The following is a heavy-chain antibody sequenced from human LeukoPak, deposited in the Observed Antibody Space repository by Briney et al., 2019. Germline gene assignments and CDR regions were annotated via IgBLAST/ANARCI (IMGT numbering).Heavy chain of an antibody. CDR2: INHSGST. Sequence: PSETLSLTCAVYGGSFSGYYWSWIRQPPGKGLEWIGEINHSGSTNYNPSLKSRVTISVDTSKNQFSLKLMSATAADTAVYYCARHGLIAVVDLWGQGTLVTVSS. V-gene: IGHV4-34*01. CDR1: GGSFSGYY. J-gene: IGHJ4*02. D-gene: IGHD6-19*01. CDR3: ARHGLIAVVDL.